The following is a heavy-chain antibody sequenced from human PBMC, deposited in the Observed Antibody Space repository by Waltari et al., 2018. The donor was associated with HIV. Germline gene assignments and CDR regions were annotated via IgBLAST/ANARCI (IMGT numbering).Heavy chain of an antibody. V-gene: IGHV3-7*01. CDR2: IKQDGSEK. CDR1: GVTLRRYW. D-gene: IGHD5-18*01. Sequence: EVQLVECGGGSVQPGGSVRLSCAASGVTLRRYWRSWVRQAPGKGLECVANIKQDGSEKYYVDSVKSRFTISRDNAKNSLYLQMNSLRAEDTAVYYCARDSGYSYGYVSDYWGQGTLVTVSS. CDR3: ARDSGYSYGYVSDY. J-gene: IGHJ4*02.